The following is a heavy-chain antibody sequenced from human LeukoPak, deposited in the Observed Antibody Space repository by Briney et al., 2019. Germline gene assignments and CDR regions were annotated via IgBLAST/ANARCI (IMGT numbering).Heavy chain of an antibody. CDR2: LFGGGDT. CDR3: ARGQRTSVTLYYFDF. Sequence: GGSLRLSCAASGFTFSSYAMSWVRQAPGKGLEWVSVLFGGGDTYYGDSVKGRFAISRDNSKNTVYLQMKSLRAEDTAVYYCARGQRTSVTLYYFDFWGPGTLVSVSS. D-gene: IGHD4-17*01. V-gene: IGHV3-66*01. CDR1: GFTFSSYA. J-gene: IGHJ4*02.